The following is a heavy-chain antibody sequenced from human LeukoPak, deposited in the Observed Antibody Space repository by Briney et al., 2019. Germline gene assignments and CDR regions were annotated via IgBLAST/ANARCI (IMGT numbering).Heavy chain of an antibody. Sequence: GGSLRLSCVASGFTFSTHGMSLVRLAPGKGLEWVSAISDSAGSTYYADSVKGRFTISRDNSQDTLYLQMNSLRAEDTAVYYCAKRDSSGSYPYYFDHWGQGTLVTVSS. CDR3: AKRDSSGSYPYYFDH. CDR2: ISDSAGST. D-gene: IGHD3-22*01. J-gene: IGHJ4*02. V-gene: IGHV3-23*01. CDR1: GFTFSTHG.